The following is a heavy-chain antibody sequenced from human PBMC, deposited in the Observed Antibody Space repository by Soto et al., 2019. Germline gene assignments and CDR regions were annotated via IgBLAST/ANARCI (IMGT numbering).Heavy chain of an antibody. V-gene: IGHV2-5*01. CDR2: TYWNDDD. J-gene: IGHJ4*02. D-gene: IGHD6-19*01. CDR1: GFSLTSTGVG. Sequence: SGPTLVNPTQTLTLTCSFSGFSLTSTGVGVGWFRQPPGKALEWLGLTYWNDDDRYRSSLRSRLTITKDTSKNQVVLTMTNMDPEDTATYYCAHRPGGSGWRYYFDYWGQGTLVTV. CDR3: AHRPGGSGWRYYFDY.